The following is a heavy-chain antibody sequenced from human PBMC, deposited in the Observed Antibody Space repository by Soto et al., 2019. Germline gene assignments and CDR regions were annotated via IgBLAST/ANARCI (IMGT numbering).Heavy chain of an antibody. Sequence: GESLSISCKGSGYIFTNHWIGWVRQMPGKGLEWMGIIFQGDSDTRYSPSFEGQVIISADKSISTAYLQWSSLKASDTAIYYCARSDTAKLPSDHWGQGTLVTVS. CDR1: GYIFTNHW. CDR3: ARSDTAKLPSDH. V-gene: IGHV5-51*01. D-gene: IGHD5-18*01. CDR2: IFQGDSDT. J-gene: IGHJ4*02.